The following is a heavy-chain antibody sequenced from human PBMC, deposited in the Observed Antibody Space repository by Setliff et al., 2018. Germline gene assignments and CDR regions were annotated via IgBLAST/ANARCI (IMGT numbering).Heavy chain of an antibody. J-gene: IGHJ3*02. CDR3: ARGLAVIRAFDI. D-gene: IGHD3-10*01. Sequence: SETLSLTCTVSGGSISSSNWWTWVRQPPGKGLEWIGEIYHSGSINYNPSLKGRVTMSVDKSKNQFSLKLTSVTAADTAVYYCARGLAVIRAFDIWGQGTMVTVSS. V-gene: IGHV4-4*02. CDR1: GGSISSSNW. CDR2: IYHSGSI.